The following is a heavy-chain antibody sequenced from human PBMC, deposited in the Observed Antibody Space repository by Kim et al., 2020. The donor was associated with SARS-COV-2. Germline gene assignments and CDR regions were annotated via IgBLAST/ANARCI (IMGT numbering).Heavy chain of an antibody. CDR3: ATSGYSGYDWRGESGYYFDY. CDR2: IIPIFGTA. CDR1: GGTFSSYA. Sequence: SVKVSCKASGGTFSSYAISWVRQAPGQGLEWMGGIIPIFGTANYAQKFQGRVTITADESTSTAYMELSSLRSEDTAVYYCATSGYSGYDWRGESGYYFDYWGQGTLVTVSS. D-gene: IGHD5-12*01. V-gene: IGHV1-69*13. J-gene: IGHJ4*02.